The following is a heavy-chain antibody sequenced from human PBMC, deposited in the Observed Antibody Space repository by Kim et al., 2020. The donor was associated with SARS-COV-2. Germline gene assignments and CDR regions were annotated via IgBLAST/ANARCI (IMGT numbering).Heavy chain of an antibody. D-gene: IGHD3-16*01. CDR1: GFTFSNFA. V-gene: IGHV3-23*01. Sequence: GGSLRLSCAASGFTFSNFAMNWVRQAPGRRLEWVSGISGSGRSTFHADSVKGRFTVSRDNSKNTLYLQMNSLRVDDTAVYYCAKLGGGSSLLRPSNEDALDTWGQGTPVTVSS. CDR2: ISGSGRST. J-gene: IGHJ3*02. CDR3: AKLGGGSSLLRPSNEDALDT.